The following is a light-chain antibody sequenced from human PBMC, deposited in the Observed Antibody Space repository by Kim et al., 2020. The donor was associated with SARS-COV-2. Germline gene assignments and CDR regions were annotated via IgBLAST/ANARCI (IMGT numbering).Light chain of an antibody. J-gene: IGKJ1*01. CDR3: QQYDDWPPWT. CDR1: QIVSDN. Sequence: SLGERATLACRASQIVSDNLAWYQQKPGQAPRRLIYGASTRATGIPARFSGSGSGTEFTLTISSLQSEDSAVYYCQQYDDWPPWTFGQGTKVDIK. CDR2: GAS. V-gene: IGKV3-15*01.